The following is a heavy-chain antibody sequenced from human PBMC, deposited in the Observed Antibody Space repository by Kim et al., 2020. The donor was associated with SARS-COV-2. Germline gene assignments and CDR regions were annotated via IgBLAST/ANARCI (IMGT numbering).Heavy chain of an antibody. V-gene: IGHV4-31*03. CDR2: IYYSGST. J-gene: IGHJ5*02. CDR1: GGSISSGGYY. CDR3: ARAGGNPKNNWFDP. D-gene: IGHD2-15*01. Sequence: SETLSLTCTVSGGSISSGGYYWSWIRQHPGKGLEWIGYIYYSGSTYYNPSLKSRVTISVDTSKNQFSLKLSSVTAADTAVYYCARAGGNPKNNWFDPWGQGTLVTVSS.